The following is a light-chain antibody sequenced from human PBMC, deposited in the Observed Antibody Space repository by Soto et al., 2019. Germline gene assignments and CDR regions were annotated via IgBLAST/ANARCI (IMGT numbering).Light chain of an antibody. CDR3: QQYNNWPPLT. CDR2: AAS. V-gene: IGKV3-15*01. CDR1: QSISTN. J-gene: IGKJ4*01. Sequence: EIVMTQSPATLSVSPGERATLSCRASQSISTNLAWYQHKPGQAPRLLIYAASARATGIPTRFSGSGSGTEFTLTIGSLQSADSAVYYCQQYNNWPPLTFGGGTKVELK.